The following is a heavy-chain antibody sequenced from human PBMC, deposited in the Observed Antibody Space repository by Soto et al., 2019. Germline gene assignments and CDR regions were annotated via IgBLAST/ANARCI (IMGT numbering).Heavy chain of an antibody. CDR3: AKDGSHNFDY. CDR1: GFTFSHYD. Sequence: QVQLVESGGGVVQPGRSLRLSCAASGFTFSHYDMHWVRQAPGNGLEWVARMSYDGSNEYYADSVKGRFTISRDNSKNRLYLQMNRLRAEDTAVYYCAKDGSHNFDYWGQGTLVTVSS. D-gene: IGHD1-26*01. J-gene: IGHJ4*02. CDR2: MSYDGSNE. V-gene: IGHV3-30*18.